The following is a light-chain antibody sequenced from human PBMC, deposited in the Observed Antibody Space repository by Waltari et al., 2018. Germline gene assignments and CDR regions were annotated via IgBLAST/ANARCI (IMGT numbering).Light chain of an antibody. V-gene: IGKV3-11*01. CDR1: QSVSRY. J-gene: IGKJ2*01. CDR2: DAY. CDR3: QQRNNWPFT. Sequence: EIVLTQSPATLPLFPGERATLPCRASQSVSRYLAWYQQKPGQAPRLLIYDAYNRSTGIPVRCSGSGSGTDFTLTISSLEPEDFAVYYCQQRNNWPFTFGQGTKLELK.